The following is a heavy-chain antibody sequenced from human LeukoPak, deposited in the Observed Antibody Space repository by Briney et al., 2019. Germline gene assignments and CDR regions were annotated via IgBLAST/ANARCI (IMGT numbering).Heavy chain of an antibody. CDR3: ARSELGYNYHYMDV. CDR1: GFTFNSYE. Sequence: GGSLRLSCAASGFTFNSYEMNWVRQAPGKGLEWVSSISSSSIYIYYADSVKGRFTISRDNAKNSLYLQMNSLRAEDTAVYYCARSELGYNYHYMDVWGKGTTVTVSS. V-gene: IGHV3-21*01. J-gene: IGHJ6*03. CDR2: ISSSSIYI. D-gene: IGHD7-27*01.